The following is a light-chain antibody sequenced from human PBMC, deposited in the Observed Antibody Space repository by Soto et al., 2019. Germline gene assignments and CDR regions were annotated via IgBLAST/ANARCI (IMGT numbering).Light chain of an antibody. CDR3: CSYAGSYSI. Sequence: QSALTQPRSVSGSPGQSVTISCSGTTSDVGGYNYVSWYQQLPGRAPKLIISDVNKRPSGVPDRFSGSKSGNTAFLTISGLQAEDEADYYCCSYAGSYSIFGGGTKVTVL. CDR1: TSDVGGYNY. J-gene: IGLJ2*01. CDR2: DVN. V-gene: IGLV2-11*01.